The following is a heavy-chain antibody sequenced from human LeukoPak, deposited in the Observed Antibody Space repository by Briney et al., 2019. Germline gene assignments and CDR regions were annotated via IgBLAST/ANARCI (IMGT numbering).Heavy chain of an antibody. Sequence: GGSLRLSCAASGFTFSSYAMSWVRQAPGKGLEWVSAISGSGGSTYYADSVKGRFTISRDNSKNTLYLQMNRLRADNTAVYYCAKPDDYGDYFFDYWGQGTLVTVSS. CDR2: ISGSGGST. CDR3: AKPDDYGDYFFDY. J-gene: IGHJ4*02. D-gene: IGHD4-17*01. CDR1: GFTFSSYA. V-gene: IGHV3-23*01.